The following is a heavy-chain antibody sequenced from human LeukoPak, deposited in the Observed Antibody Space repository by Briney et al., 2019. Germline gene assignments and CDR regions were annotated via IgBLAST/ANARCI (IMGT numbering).Heavy chain of an antibody. Sequence: SETLSLTCTVSSGSISTSNYYWSWIRQPPGKGLEWIGEINHSGSTNYNPSLKSRVTISVDTSKNQFSLKLSSVTAADTAVYYCARSVEGYCRGGSCYYYSYYMDVWGKGTTVTVSS. V-gene: IGHV4-39*07. J-gene: IGHJ6*03. D-gene: IGHD2-15*01. CDR2: INHSGST. CDR3: ARSVEGYCRGGSCYYYSYYMDV. CDR1: SGSISTSNYY.